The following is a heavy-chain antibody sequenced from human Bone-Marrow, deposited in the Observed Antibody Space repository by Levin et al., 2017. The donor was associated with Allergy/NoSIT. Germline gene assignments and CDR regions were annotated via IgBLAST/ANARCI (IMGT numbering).Heavy chain of an antibody. CDR1: GYSIRSAYY. V-gene: IGHV4-38-2*02. CDR3: VRDGGYQLLPLLSYFDY. Sequence: SQTLSLTCSVSGYSIRSAYYWGWIRQTTGKGLEWIGSVFHTGTTSYNPSLQSRVTMSRDTSKNHFSLQLRSVTAADTAIYYCVRDGGYQLLPLLSYFDYWGQGVLVTVSS. J-gene: IGHJ4*02. CDR2: VFHTGTT. D-gene: IGHD1-26*01.